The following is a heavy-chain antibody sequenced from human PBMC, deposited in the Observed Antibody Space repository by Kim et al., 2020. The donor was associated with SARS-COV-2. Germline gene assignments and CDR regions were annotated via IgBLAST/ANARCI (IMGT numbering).Heavy chain of an antibody. Sequence: GGSLRLSCAASGFTFSSYAMSWVRQAPGKWLEWVSAISGSGGSTYYADSVKGRFTISRDNSKNTLYLQIDSLRVEDTAVYYCAKDLSGLAKVNWGQGTLVAVSS. CDR2: ISGSGGST. J-gene: IGHJ4*02. V-gene: IGHV3-23*01. CDR1: GFTFSSYA. D-gene: IGHD2-21*01. CDR3: AKDLSGLAKVN.